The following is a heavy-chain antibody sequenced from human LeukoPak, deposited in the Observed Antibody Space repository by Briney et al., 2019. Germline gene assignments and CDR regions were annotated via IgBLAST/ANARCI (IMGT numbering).Heavy chain of an antibody. V-gene: IGHV4-30-4*01. J-gene: IGHJ4*02. CDR2: IYYSGST. CDR3: ARASLRLYYFDY. Sequence: SSETLSLTCTVSGGSISSGDYYWSWIREPPGKGLEWIGYIYYSGSTYCNPSLKSRVTISVDTSKNQFSLKLSSVTAADTAVYYCARASLRLYYFDYWGQGTLVTVSS. CDR1: GGSISSGDYY. D-gene: IGHD2-15*01.